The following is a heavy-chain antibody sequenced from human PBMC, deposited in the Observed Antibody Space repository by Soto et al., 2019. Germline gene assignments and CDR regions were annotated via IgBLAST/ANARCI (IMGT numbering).Heavy chain of an antibody. CDR2: IYYSGST. V-gene: IGHV4-30-2*06. CDR1: GASMSSGGYY. Sequence: PSETLSLTCTVSGASMSSGGYYWTWIRQSPGKGLEWIGYIYYSGSTYYNPSLKSRVTISVDRSKNQFSLKLSSVTAADTAVYYCARVPDRWGQGTLVTVSS. CDR3: ARVPDR. D-gene: IGHD2-2*01. J-gene: IGHJ5*02.